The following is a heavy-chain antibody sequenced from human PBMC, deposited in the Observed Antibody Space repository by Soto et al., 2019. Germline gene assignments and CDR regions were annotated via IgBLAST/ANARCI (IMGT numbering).Heavy chain of an antibody. D-gene: IGHD3-3*01. V-gene: IGHV3-21*01. J-gene: IGHJ6*02. CDR3: ARGGADFWSGTYYYYGMDV. Sequence: KTGGSLRLSCAASGFTFSSYSMNWVRQAPGKGLEWVSSISSSSSYIYYADSVKGRFTISRDNAKNSLYLQMNSLRAEDTAVYYCARGGADFWSGTYYYYGMDVWGQGTTVTVSS. CDR2: ISSSSSYI. CDR1: GFTFSSYS.